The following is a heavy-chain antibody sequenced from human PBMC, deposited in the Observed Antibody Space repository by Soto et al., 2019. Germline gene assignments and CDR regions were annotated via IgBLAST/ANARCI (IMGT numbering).Heavy chain of an antibody. J-gene: IGHJ6*02. CDR1: GYTFTSYG. V-gene: IGHV1-18*04. CDR2: ISAYNGNT. CDR3: ARDLSTYSDHWSGPKYYYGMDV. Sequence: ASVKVSCKASGYTFTSYGISWVRQAPGQGLEWMGWISAYNGNTNYAQKLQGRVTMTTDTSTSTAYMELRSLRSDDTAVYYCARDLSTYSDHWSGPKYYYGMDVWGQGTTVTVSS. D-gene: IGHD3-3*01.